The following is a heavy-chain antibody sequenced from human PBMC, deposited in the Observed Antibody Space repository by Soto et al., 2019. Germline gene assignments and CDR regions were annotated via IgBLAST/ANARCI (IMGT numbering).Heavy chain of an antibody. CDR3: AREGLTGTIGLYYGSGMDV. D-gene: IGHD1-7*01. J-gene: IGHJ6*01. CDR2: IYYSGST. V-gene: IGHV4-59*01. CDR1: GGSISSYY. Sequence: QVQLQESGPGLVKPSETLSLTCTVSGGSISSYYWSWIRQPPGKGLEWIGYIYYSGSTNYNPSLKSRAPISVTTSKNQFSLKLSSVTAADTAVYYCAREGLTGTIGLYYGSGMDVWGHGTRVTVS.